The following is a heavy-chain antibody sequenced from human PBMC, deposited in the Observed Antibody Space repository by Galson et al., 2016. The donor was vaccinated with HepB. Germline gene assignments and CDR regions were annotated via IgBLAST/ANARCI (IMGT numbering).Heavy chain of an antibody. CDR3: ARISRMGATWGGFDY. CDR1: GFSLRTSGMC. CDR2: IDWDDDK. Sequence: PALVKPTQTLTLTCTFSGFSLRTSGMCVSWIRQPPGKALEWLALIDWDDDKYYNTSLKTRLTISKDTSKNQVVLIMTNMDPVDTATYYCARISRMGATWGGFDYWGQGTLVTVSS. V-gene: IGHV2-70*01. D-gene: IGHD1-26*01. J-gene: IGHJ4*02.